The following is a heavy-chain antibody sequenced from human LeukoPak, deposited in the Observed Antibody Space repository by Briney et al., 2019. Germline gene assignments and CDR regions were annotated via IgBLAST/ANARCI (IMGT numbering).Heavy chain of an antibody. D-gene: IGHD6-13*01. CDR1: GGSISSYY. Sequence: NTSETLSLTCTVSGGSISSYYWSWIRQPPGKGLEWIGYIYYSGSTNYNPSLKSRVTISVDTSKNQFSLKLSSVTAADTAVYYCARSSWDGNWFDPWGQGTLVTVSS. V-gene: IGHV4-59*01. CDR2: IYYSGST. J-gene: IGHJ5*02. CDR3: ARSSWDGNWFDP.